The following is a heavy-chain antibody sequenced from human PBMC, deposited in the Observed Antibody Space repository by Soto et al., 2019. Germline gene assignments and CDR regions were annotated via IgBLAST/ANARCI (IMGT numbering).Heavy chain of an antibody. D-gene: IGHD3-22*01. V-gene: IGHV1-3*01. CDR2: INAGNGNT. J-gene: IGHJ4*02. Sequence: QVQPVQSGAEVKKPGASVKVSCKASGYTFTSYAMHWVRQAPGQRLEWMGWINAGNGNTKYSQKFQGRVTITRDTSASTAYMDLSSLRSEDTAVYSCARGDGYYYFDYWGQGTLVTVSS. CDR3: ARGDGYYYFDY. CDR1: GYTFTSYA.